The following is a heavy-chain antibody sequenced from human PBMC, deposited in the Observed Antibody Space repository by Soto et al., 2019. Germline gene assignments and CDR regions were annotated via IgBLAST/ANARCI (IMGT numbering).Heavy chain of an antibody. CDR3: AKDLGPTQVVVIIH. D-gene: IGHD3-22*01. Sequence: EVQLLESGGGLVQPGGSLRLSCAASGFTFSGYAMSWVRQAPGKGLEWVSAISGSGGSTYYADSVKGRSTISRDNSKNTLYLQMNSLRAEDTAVYYCAKDLGPTQVVVIIHWGQGTLVTVSS. CDR2: ISGSGGST. V-gene: IGHV3-23*01. CDR1: GFTFSGYA. J-gene: IGHJ4*02.